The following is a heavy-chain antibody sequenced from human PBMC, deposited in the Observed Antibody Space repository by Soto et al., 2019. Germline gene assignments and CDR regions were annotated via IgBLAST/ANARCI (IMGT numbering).Heavy chain of an antibody. CDR2: ISAYNGNT. D-gene: IGHD3-3*01. J-gene: IGHJ6*02. Sequence: VKAFCKASGSTFTSYGINWVRQAPGQGLEWMGWISAYNGNTNYAQELKGRVTMTTDTSTSTAYMEPRSLSSDDTAVYYWSRDQASKYYDFWSGGDYYYYGMEVWGQGTTVTVSS. V-gene: IGHV1-18*04. CDR3: SRDQASKYYDFWSGGDYYYYGMEV. CDR1: GSTFTSYG.